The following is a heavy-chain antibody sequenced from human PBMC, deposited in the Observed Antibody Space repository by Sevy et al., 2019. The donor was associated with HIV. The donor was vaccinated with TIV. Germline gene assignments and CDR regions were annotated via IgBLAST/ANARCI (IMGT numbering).Heavy chain of an antibody. CDR3: AKVPSLSYYYDSSGYRNWFDP. J-gene: IGHJ5*02. V-gene: IGHV3-23*01. Sequence: GGSLRLSCAASGFTFSSYAMSWVRQAPGKGLEWVSAISGSGGSTYYAYSVKGRFTISRDNSKNTLYLQMNSLRAEDTAVYYCAKVPSLSYYYDSSGYRNWFDPWGQGTLVTVSS. CDR1: GFTFSSYA. D-gene: IGHD3-22*01. CDR2: ISGSGGST.